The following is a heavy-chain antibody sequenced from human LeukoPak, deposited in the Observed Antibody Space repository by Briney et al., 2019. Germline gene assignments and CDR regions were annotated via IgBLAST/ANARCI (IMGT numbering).Heavy chain of an antibody. D-gene: IGHD3-22*01. V-gene: IGHV4-59*01. CDR2: IYSSGIT. Sequence: PSETLSLTCTVSGASISSAYWSWIRQPPGKGLEWIGYIYSSGITNYNPSLKSRVTISVDTSQNQFSLKLTSVTAAETAVYYCARRGPYDTSGYAFDIWGQGTVVTVSS. CDR3: ARRGPYDTSGYAFDI. J-gene: IGHJ3*02. CDR1: GASISSAY.